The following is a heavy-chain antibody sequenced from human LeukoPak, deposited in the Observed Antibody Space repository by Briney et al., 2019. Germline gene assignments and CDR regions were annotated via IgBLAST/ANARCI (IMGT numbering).Heavy chain of an antibody. J-gene: IGHJ4*02. CDR3: AKATWGTDFDY. CDR1: GFTFTTYA. V-gene: IGHV3-23*01. CDR2: ISGTGGSA. D-gene: IGHD3-16*01. Sequence: PGGSLRLSCAASGFTFTTYAMSWVRRAPGKGLEWVSTISGTGGSAYYADSVKGRFTISRDNSKNTLYLQMNSLRAEDTAVYYCAKATWGTDFDYWGQGTLVTVSS.